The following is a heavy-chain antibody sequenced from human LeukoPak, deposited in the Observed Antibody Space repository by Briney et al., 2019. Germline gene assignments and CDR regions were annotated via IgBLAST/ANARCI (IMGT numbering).Heavy chain of an antibody. J-gene: IGHJ4*02. Sequence: GGSLRLSCEASGFTFSSYWMSWVRQAPGKGLEWVASIKQDGSEKYYVDSVKGRFTFSRENAKNSLYLQMNSLRAEDTAVYYCARRLRDGYNYADYWGQGTLVTVSS. CDR2: IKQDGSEK. D-gene: IGHD5-24*01. CDR1: GFTFSSYW. V-gene: IGHV3-7*01. CDR3: ARRLRDGYNYADY.